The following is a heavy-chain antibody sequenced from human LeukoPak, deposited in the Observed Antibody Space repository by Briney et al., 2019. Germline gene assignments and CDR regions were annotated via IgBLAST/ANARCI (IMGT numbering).Heavy chain of an antibody. D-gene: IGHD2-2*02. CDR2: IIPILGIA. Sequence: SVKVSCKASGGTFSSYTISWVRQAPGQGLEWMGRIIPILGIANYAQKFQGRVTITADKSTSTAYMELSSLRSGDTAVYYCARSISIVVVPAAIDYFDYWGQGTLVTVSS. V-gene: IGHV1-69*02. CDR3: ARSISIVVVPAAIDYFDY. CDR1: GGTFSSYT. J-gene: IGHJ4*02.